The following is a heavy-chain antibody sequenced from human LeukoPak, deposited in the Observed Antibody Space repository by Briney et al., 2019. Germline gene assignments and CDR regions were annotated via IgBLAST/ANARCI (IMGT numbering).Heavy chain of an antibody. CDR1: GFTFCSYV. J-gene: IGHJ4*02. D-gene: IGHD2/OR15-2a*01. V-gene: IGHV3-30-3*01. CDR3: ARDAGTIDVLNFHFDV. CDR2: LSSDGANK. Sequence: GGCLRLSCAASGFTFCSYVMHWVRQTPGKGLEWVAILSSDGANKRYADFVQGRFTVSRDNFRNTVYLQMESLTAEDTAFYCARDAGTIDVLNFHFDVWGQGTLVTVSS.